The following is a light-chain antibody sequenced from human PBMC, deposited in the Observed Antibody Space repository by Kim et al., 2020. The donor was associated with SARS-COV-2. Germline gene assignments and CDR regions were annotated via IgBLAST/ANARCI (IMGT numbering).Light chain of an antibody. CDR2: GAS. V-gene: IGKV3-15*01. J-gene: IGKJ1*01. CDR1: QSIRSN. Sequence: EIVMTQSPATLSVSPGGRATLSCRASQSIRSNLAWYHQKPGQAPRLLIYGASTRATGTPGNFSGSWSGTEFTLTISSLQSEDFGVYYCQQYNDLPGTFGQGTKVDIK. CDR3: QQYNDLPGT.